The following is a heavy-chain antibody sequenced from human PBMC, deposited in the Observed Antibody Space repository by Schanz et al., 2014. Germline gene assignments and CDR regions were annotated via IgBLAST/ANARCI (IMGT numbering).Heavy chain of an antibody. CDR3: ARAPTAYCSDTSCLGTLFDY. CDR2: INAGTGNT. CDR1: GYNFKSYH. D-gene: IGHD2-2*01. J-gene: IGHJ4*02. Sequence: VQLEQSGAEVKKPGSSVKVSCKASGYNFKSYHMNWVRQAPGQRLEWMGWINAGTGNTEYSQKFQDRLTMTRDTSRSTVYMELSSLRSEDTAVYYCARAPTAYCSDTSCLGTLFDYWGQGTLVTDSS. V-gene: IGHV1-3*01.